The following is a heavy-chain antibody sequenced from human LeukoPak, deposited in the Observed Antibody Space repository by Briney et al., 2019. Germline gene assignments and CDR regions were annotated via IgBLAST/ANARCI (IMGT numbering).Heavy chain of an antibody. Sequence: GGSLRLSCAASGFTFSSYAMRWVRQAPGKGLEWVSGISGSGGSTEYADSVKGRCTISRDNSKNTLYLQMNSLRVDDTAVYYCARAVRNYYDSSGINWYFDLWGRGTLVTVSS. J-gene: IGHJ2*01. CDR1: GFTFSSYA. V-gene: IGHV3-23*01. D-gene: IGHD3-22*01. CDR3: ARAVRNYYDSSGINWYFDL. CDR2: ISGSGGST.